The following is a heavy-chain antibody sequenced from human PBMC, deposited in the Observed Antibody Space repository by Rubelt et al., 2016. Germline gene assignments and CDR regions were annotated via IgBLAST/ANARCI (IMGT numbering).Heavy chain of an antibody. CDR1: GASITSGGFF. J-gene: IGHJ4*02. CDR3: ARHVVATIHGMGYFDY. CDR2: IYYSGSP. D-gene: IGHD5-24*01. Sequence: QLQLRESGPGLVKPSETLLLDCNVSGASITSGGFFSGWVRQPPGKGMEWIGSIYYSGSPYYNPSLKSRVTISVDTSKNQFSLKLSSVTAADTAVYYCARHVVATIHGMGYFDYWGQGTLVTVSS. V-gene: IGHV4-39*01.